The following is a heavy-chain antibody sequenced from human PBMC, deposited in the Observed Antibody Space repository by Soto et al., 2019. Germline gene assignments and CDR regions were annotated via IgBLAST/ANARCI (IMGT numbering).Heavy chain of an antibody. V-gene: IGHV1-46*01. CDR3: ARAAASCNGRSMDV. D-gene: IGHD2-15*01. Sequence: ASVKVSCKASGYTFASYYMHWVRQAPGQGLEWMGIINPSGGSTTYAQNFQGRVTMTRDTSTSTVYMELSSLRSEDTAVYYCARAAASCNGRSMDVWGQGTTVTVSS. CDR1: GYTFASYY. J-gene: IGHJ6*02. CDR2: INPSGGST.